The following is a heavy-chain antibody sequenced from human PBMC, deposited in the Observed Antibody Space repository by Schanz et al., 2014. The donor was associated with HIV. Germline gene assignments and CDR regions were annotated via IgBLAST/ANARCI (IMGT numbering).Heavy chain of an antibody. J-gene: IGHJ4*02. CDR3: VRDRAYSFWSGYEPFDI. CDR1: GFTFRTYG. Sequence: QVHLVESGGGVVQPGWSLRLSCVASGFTFRTYGMHWVRQSPGKGLEWMAVISYDGSKKYYADSVKGRFTISRDNAKKTVYLQMNSLRAEDTAVYYCVRDRAYSFWSGYEPFDIWGQGTLVTVSS. D-gene: IGHD3-3*01. V-gene: IGHV3-30*03. CDR2: ISYDGSKK.